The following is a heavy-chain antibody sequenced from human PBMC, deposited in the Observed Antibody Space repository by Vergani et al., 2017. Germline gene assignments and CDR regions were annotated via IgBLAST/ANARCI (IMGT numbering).Heavy chain of an antibody. CDR3: ARSRPYCTSGSCPAI. CDR2: IHTGGST. J-gene: IGHJ4*02. CDR1: GGSINPSSSF. V-gene: IGHV4-39*07. Sequence: QLQLQESGPGLVKPSETLSLICTVSGGSINPSSSFWGWIRQSPGKGLEWIGHIHTGGSTDLNPSFKSRFSISVDTSKSQFSLKLNSVTVADTAVYYCARSRPYCTSGSCPAIWGQGTLVTVSS. D-gene: IGHD2-15*01.